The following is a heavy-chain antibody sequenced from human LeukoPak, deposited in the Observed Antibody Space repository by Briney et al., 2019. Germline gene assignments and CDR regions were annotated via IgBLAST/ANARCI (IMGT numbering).Heavy chain of an antibody. CDR2: ISSSGSTI. D-gene: IGHD2-21*01. Sequence: GSLRLSCAASGFTFSDYYMSWIRQAPGKGLEWVSYISSSGSTIYYADSVKGRFTISRDNSKITLYLQMNSLTAEDTAIYYCAKMTGFYSSTPFDCWGQGTLVTVSS. CDR3: AKMTGFYSSTPFDC. V-gene: IGHV3-11*01. J-gene: IGHJ4*02. CDR1: GFTFSDYY.